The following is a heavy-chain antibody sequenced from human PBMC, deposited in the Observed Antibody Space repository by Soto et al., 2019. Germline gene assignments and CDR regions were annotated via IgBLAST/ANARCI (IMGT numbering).Heavy chain of an antibody. CDR2: IYSGGTT. CDR3: ARGRQLVFRFDP. D-gene: IGHD6-6*01. Sequence: AGGSLRLSCAASGFTVSSNYMSWVRQAPGKGLEWVSVIYSGGTTYYADSVKGRFTISRDNSKNTLYLQMNSLRPEDTAVYYCARGRQLVFRFDPWGQGTLLTVSS. J-gene: IGHJ5*02. V-gene: IGHV3-66*01. CDR1: GFTVSSNY.